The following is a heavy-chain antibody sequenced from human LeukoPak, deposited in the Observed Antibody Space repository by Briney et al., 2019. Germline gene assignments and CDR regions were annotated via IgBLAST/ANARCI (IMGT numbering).Heavy chain of an antibody. Sequence: EASVKVSCKASGYTLSAYYMHWVRQAPGQGLEWMGWINPNSGGTNYAQNFQGRVTMTTDTSISTAYMEFSGLTSDDTAVYYCARDRWGRGDFDYWGQGTLVTVSP. J-gene: IGHJ4*02. D-gene: IGHD7-27*01. V-gene: IGHV1-2*02. CDR3: ARDRWGRGDFDY. CDR1: GYTLSAYY. CDR2: INPNSGGT.